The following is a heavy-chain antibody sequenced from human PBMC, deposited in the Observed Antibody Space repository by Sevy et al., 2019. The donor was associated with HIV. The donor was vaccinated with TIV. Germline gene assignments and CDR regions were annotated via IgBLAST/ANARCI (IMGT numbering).Heavy chain of an antibody. V-gene: IGHV1-2*06. CDR1: GYTFTGYY. D-gene: IGHD3-10*01. CDR2: INPNSGGT. CDR3: AREGITMVRGVIMSVDY. Sequence: ASVKVSCKASGYTFTGYYMHWVRQAPGQGLEWMGRINPNSGGTNYAQKFQGRVTMTRDTSISTAYMELSRLRSDDTAVYYCAREGITMVRGVIMSVDYWGQGTLVTVSS. J-gene: IGHJ4*02.